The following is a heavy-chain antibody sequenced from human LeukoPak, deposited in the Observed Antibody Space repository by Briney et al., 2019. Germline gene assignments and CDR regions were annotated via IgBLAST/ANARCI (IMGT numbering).Heavy chain of an antibody. D-gene: IGHD1-7*01. CDR2: IYHSGST. V-gene: IGHV4-59*12. Sequence: SETLSLTCTVSGVSFSTYYWSWIRQPPGKGLEWIGYIYHSGSTYYNPSLKSRVTISVDRSKNQFSLKLSSVTAADTAVYYCARRPDSNWNSKLPGWFDPWGQGTLVTVSS. J-gene: IGHJ5*02. CDR3: ARRPDSNWNSKLPGWFDP. CDR1: GVSFSTYY.